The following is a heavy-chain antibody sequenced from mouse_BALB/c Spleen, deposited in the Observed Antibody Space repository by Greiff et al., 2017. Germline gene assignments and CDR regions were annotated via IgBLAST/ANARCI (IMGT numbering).Heavy chain of an antibody. D-gene: IGHD2-4*01. CDR1: GYAFTNYL. V-gene: IGHV1-54*01. CDR2: INPGSGGT. Sequence: QVQLQQSGAELVRPGTSVKVSCKASGYAFTNYLIEWVKQRPGQGLEWIGVINPGSGGTNYKEKFKGKATLTADKSSSTAYMQLSSLTSDDSAVYFCARGMITRDYAMDYWGQGTSVTVSS. CDR3: ARGMITRDYAMDY. J-gene: IGHJ4*01.